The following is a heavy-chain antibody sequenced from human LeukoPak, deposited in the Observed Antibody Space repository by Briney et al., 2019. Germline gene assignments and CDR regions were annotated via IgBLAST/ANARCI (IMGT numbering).Heavy chain of an antibody. CDR1: GFTLSNYC. CDR3: AKDIREGYDSGGDAFDI. CDR2: IKKDGSEK. Sequence: GGSLRLSCAASGFTLSNYCMMWLRQAPGMGREWVANIKKDGSEKLYVVSVKGRLTISRDNAKNSLYLQMNILRADDTALYYCAKDIREGYDSGGDAFDIWGQGTMVTVSS. V-gene: IGHV3-7*03. D-gene: IGHD3-3*01. J-gene: IGHJ3*02.